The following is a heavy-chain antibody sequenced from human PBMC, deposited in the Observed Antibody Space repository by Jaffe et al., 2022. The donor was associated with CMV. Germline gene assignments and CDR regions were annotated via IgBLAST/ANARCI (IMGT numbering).Heavy chain of an antibody. V-gene: IGHV4-31*03. D-gene: IGHD1-1*01. CDR1: GGSISSGGYY. Sequence: QVQLQESGPGLVKPSQTLSLTCTVSGGSISSGGYYWSWIRQHPGKGLEWIGYIYYSGSTYYNPSLKSRVTISVDTSKNQFSLKLSSVTAADTAVYYCARATRVRLQLERRGWFDPWGQGTLVTVSS. CDR2: IYYSGST. CDR3: ARATRVRLQLERRGWFDP. J-gene: IGHJ5*02.